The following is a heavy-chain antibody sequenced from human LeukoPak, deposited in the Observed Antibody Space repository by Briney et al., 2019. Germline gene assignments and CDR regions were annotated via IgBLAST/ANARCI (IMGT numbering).Heavy chain of an antibody. CDR1: GGTFSSYA. Sequence: SVKVSCKASGGTFSSYAISWVRQAPEQGLEWMGGIIPIFGTANYAQKFQGRVTITADKSTSTAYMELSSLRSEDTAVYYCAREARVAATHYWFDPWGQGTLVTVSS. D-gene: IGHD2-15*01. V-gene: IGHV1-69*06. CDR2: IIPIFGTA. CDR3: AREARVAATHYWFDP. J-gene: IGHJ5*02.